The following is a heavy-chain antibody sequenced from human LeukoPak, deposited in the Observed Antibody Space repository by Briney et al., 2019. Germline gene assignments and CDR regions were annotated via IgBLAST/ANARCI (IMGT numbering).Heavy chain of an antibody. D-gene: IGHD6-6*01. CDR3: ARRGRDSSSSSGWFDP. Sequence: GESLKISCKGSGYSFTSYWIGWVRQMPGKGLEWMGIIYPGDSDTRYSPSFQGQVTISADKSISTAYLQWSSLKASDTAMYYCARRGRDSSSSSGWFDPWGLGTLVTVSS. V-gene: IGHV5-51*01. CDR2: IYPGDSDT. J-gene: IGHJ5*02. CDR1: GYSFTSYW.